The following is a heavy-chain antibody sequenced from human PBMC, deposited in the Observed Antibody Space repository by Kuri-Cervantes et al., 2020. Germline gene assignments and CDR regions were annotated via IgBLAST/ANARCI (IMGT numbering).Heavy chain of an antibody. CDR3: ARDIGFDRRHYYGMDV. CDR1: GFTFTSSA. D-gene: IGHD3-16*02. V-gene: IGHV1-58*01. J-gene: IGHJ6*02. CDR2: IVVGSGNT. Sequence: SVKVSCKASGFTFTSSAVQWVRQARGQRLEWIGWIVVGSGNTNYAQKFQERVTITRDTSASTAYMELSSLRSEDTAVYYCARDIGFDRRHYYGMDVWGQGTTVTVSS.